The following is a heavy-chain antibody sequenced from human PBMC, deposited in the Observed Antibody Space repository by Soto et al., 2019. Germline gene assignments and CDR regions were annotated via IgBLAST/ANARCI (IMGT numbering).Heavy chain of an antibody. V-gene: IGHV3-23*01. CDR1: GFTFSHYV. CDR3: AKVRASYLSASYCYYGLDV. J-gene: IGHJ6*02. D-gene: IGHD2-15*01. CDR2: ISGSGSSV. Sequence: EVELLESGGGLVRPGGSLRLSCAASGFTFSHYVLSWVRQSPERGLEWVSSISGSGSSVYVADSVRGRFIMSRDLSTNTVSLQMSSLRAEDTAVYDCAKVRASYLSASYCYYGLDVWGQGTTVTVSS.